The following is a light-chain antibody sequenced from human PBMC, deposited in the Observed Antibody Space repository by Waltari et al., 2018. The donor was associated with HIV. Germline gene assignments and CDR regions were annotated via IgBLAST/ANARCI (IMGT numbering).Light chain of an antibody. J-gene: IGLJ3*02. CDR2: RDG. Sequence: QSVLTQPPSASGTPGQRVTISCSGSNSNLGSNYVYWYQQLPRTAPKLLLYRDGQRPSGVPDRFSGSKSGTSASLAISGLRSEDEAYYYCAAWHDSLGGLWVFGGGTKLTVL. CDR3: AAWHDSLGGLWV. V-gene: IGLV1-47*01. CDR1: NSNLGSNY.